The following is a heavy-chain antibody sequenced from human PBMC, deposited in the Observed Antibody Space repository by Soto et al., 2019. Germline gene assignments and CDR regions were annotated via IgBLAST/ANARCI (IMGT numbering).Heavy chain of an antibody. D-gene: IGHD5-12*01. CDR1: GYSFSSYT. V-gene: IGHV1-18*04. CDR2: IRAYNGNT. J-gene: IGHJ4*02. CDR3: ARESKKWPDF. Sequence: QVQLVQSGGEVEKPGASVTVSCNASGYSFSSYTINWVRQAPGQGLEWLGWIRAYNGNTKYVEKLQGRVTMTTDTSTSTAYMELRNLRSDDTAVYYCARESKKWPDFWGPGTLVTVSS.